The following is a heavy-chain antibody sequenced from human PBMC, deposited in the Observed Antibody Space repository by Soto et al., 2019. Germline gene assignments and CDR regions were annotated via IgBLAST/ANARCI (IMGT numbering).Heavy chain of an antibody. CDR3: ARFGYTTEAH. CDR1: GFTFSSYT. Sequence: EVQLMESGGGLVKPGGSLRLSCAASGFTFSSYTMIWVRQAPGKGLEWLSSISSSSSYIYYADSVKGRFTISRDNAKNSLYLQMNSLRAEDTAVYYCARFGYTTEAHWGQGTLVTVSS. D-gene: IGHD5-12*01. J-gene: IGHJ4*02. CDR2: ISSSSSYI. V-gene: IGHV3-21*01.